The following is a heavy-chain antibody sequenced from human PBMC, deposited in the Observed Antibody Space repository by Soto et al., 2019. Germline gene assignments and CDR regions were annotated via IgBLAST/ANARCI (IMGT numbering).Heavy chain of an antibody. CDR3: ARDYDVNTALDYWYFDL. D-gene: IGHD5-18*01. CDR2: IYTSGRT. Sequence: QVQLQESGPGLVKPSESLSLTCTVSGGSIGNYYWAWICQSAGKGLEWIGRIYTSGRTHYNPSLTGRVTMSIDTSKNQFSLRLTSVTAADTAMYYCARDYDVNTALDYWYFDLWGRGTLVTVSS. V-gene: IGHV4-4*07. J-gene: IGHJ2*01. CDR1: GGSIGNYY.